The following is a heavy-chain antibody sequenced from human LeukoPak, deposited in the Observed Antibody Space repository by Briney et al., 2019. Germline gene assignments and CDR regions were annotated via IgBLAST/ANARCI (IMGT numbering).Heavy chain of an antibody. D-gene: IGHD3-22*01. CDR3: ARLDSSGYYY. V-gene: IGHV4-59*12. CDR1: GGSISSYY. Sequence: PSETLSLTCTVSGGSISSYYWSWIRQPPGKGLEWIGYIYYSGSTNYNPSLKSRVTISVDTSKNQFSLKLSSVTAVDTAVYYCARLDSSGYYYWGQGTLVTVSS. J-gene: IGHJ4*02. CDR2: IYYSGST.